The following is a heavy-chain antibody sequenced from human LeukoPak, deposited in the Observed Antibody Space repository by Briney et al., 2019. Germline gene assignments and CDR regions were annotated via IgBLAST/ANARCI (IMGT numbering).Heavy chain of an antibody. CDR2: ISGSGGST. J-gene: IGHJ4*02. Sequence: PGGSLRLSCAASGFTFSSYAMSWVRQAPGKGLEWVSAISGSGGSTYYADSVKGRFTISRDNSKNTLYLQMNSLRAEDTAVYYCASLGLYYYDSSGYWGQGTLVTVSS. CDR1: GFTFSSYA. CDR3: ASLGLYYYDSSGY. D-gene: IGHD3-22*01. V-gene: IGHV3-23*01.